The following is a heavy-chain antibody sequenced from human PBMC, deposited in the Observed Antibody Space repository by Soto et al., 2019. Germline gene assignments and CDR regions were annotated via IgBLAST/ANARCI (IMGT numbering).Heavy chain of an antibody. Sequence: PGGSTRLSCATSGLTVCSYWMSWVRQAPGKGLEWVANIKQDGTEKYYVDSVKGRFTISRDNAKNSLYLQMNSLRAEDTAVYYCARSPYTNGVFDSWGQGSLVTVSS. D-gene: IGHD3-10*01. CDR2: IKQDGTEK. CDR1: GLTVCSYW. V-gene: IGHV3-7*01. J-gene: IGHJ4*02. CDR3: ARSPYTNGVFDS.